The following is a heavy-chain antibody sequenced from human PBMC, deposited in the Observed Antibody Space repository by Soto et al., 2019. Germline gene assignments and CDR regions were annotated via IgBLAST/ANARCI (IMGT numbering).Heavy chain of an antibody. CDR3: ARDKITGHFDY. D-gene: IGHD2-8*02. Sequence: PSETLSLTCTVSGASISNSYWNWIRQPPGKGLEWIGYIFYSGSTYYNPSLKSRVTMSVDTSKNQFSLKLTSVTAADTAVYYCARDKITGHFDYWGQGTLVTVSS. V-gene: IGHV4-59*12. J-gene: IGHJ4*02. CDR1: GASISNSY. CDR2: IFYSGST.